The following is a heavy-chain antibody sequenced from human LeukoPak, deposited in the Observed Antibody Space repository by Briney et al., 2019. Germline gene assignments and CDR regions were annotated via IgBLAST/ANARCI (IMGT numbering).Heavy chain of an antibody. CDR2: INPSGGST. D-gene: IGHD3-22*01. CDR1: GYTFTNYY. Sequence: ASVKVSCKASGYTFTNYYIHWVRQAPGQGLECMGIINPSGGSTSYAQKFQGRVTMTRDMSTSTVYMELSSLRSEDTAVYYCARTTNPYDSSGYYSDYWGQGTLVTVSS. J-gene: IGHJ4*02. V-gene: IGHV1-46*01. CDR3: ARTTNPYDSSGYYSDY.